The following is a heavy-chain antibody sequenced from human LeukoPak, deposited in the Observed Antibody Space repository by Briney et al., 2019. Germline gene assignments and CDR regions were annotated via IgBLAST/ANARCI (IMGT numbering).Heavy chain of an antibody. CDR3: ARDDHDFWSGYNWFDP. CDR1: GFTFSSDW. D-gene: IGHD3-3*01. CDR2: IKQDGNGK. Sequence: GGSLRLSCADSGFTFSSDWMSWGRHAPGRGLEWVANIKQDGNGKYYVDPLKDRFTISRDNAKNSLYLQMNSLRAEDTAVYYGARDDHDFWSGYNWFDPWGQGTLVTVSS. V-gene: IGHV3-7*01. J-gene: IGHJ5*02.